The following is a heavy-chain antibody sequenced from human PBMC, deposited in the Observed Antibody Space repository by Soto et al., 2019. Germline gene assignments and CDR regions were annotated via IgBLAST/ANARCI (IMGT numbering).Heavy chain of an antibody. CDR1: GYTFTGYY. J-gene: IGHJ4*02. CDR3: ARVDGGSYSRQSDY. Sequence: ASVKVSCKASGYTFTGYYMHWVRQAPGQGLEWMGWINPNSGGTNYAQKFQGRVTMTRDTSISTAYMELSRLRSDDTAVYYCARVDGGSYSRQSDYWGQGPRVTVSP. CDR2: INPNSGGT. D-gene: IGHD1-26*01. V-gene: IGHV1-2*02.